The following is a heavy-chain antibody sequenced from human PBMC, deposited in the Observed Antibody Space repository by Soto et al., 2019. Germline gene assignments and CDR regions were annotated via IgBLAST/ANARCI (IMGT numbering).Heavy chain of an antibody. V-gene: IGHV4-30-4*01. CDR2: IYYSGST. D-gene: IGHD5-18*01. CDR1: GGSISSGDYY. Sequence: PSETLSLTCTVSGGSISSGDYYWSWIRQPPGKGLERIGYIYYSGSTYYNPSLKSRVTISVDTSKNQFSLKLSSVTAADTAVYYCARRRIQGYSYGTHAFDIWGQGTMVTVSS. CDR3: ARRRIQGYSYGTHAFDI. J-gene: IGHJ3*02.